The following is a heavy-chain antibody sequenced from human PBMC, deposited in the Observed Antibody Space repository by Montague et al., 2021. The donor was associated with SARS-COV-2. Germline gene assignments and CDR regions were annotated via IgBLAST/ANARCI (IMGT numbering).Heavy chain of an antibody. Sequence: SETLSLTCAVYGGSLSGYYWSWIRQFPGKGLEWIGGIVHTGTTKYNPSLESRVTMSIDTSKKQFSLNLTSMTAADTAVYYCARTFDVFKHDNWGQGTLVAVSS. CDR1: GGSLSGYY. CDR2: IVHTGTT. J-gene: IGHJ4*02. D-gene: IGHD3-10*02. V-gene: IGHV4-34*12. CDR3: ARTFDVFKHDN.